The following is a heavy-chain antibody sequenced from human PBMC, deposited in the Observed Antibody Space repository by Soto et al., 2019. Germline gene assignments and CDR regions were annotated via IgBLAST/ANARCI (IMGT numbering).Heavy chain of an antibody. V-gene: IGHV4-4*07. CDR2: IHTSGTT. CDR1: GGSIIRYF. J-gene: IGHJ4*02. CDR3: AGGAASDSFDY. Sequence: SETLSLTCTVSGGSIIRYFWSWIRQPAGKALEWIGRIHTSGTTNYNPSLKSRVTMSVDTSKNQFSLKVTSVTAADTALYFCAGGAASDSFDYWGQGTLVTVSS. D-gene: IGHD6-13*01.